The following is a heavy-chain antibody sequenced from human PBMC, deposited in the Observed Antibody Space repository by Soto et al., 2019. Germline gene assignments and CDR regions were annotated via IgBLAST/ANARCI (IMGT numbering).Heavy chain of an antibody. CDR3: ARDPRTPQLGLRPGSVGYFDL. CDR2: INWNGGST. J-gene: IGHJ2*01. V-gene: IGHV3-20*04. Sequence: EVQLVESGGGVVRPGGSLRLSCAASGFTFDDYGMSWVRQAPGKGLEWVSGINWNGGSTGYADSVKGRFTISRDNAKNSLYLQMNSLRAEDTALYYCARDPRTPQLGLRPGSVGYFDLWGRGTLVTVSS. D-gene: IGHD5-18*01. CDR1: GFTFDDYG.